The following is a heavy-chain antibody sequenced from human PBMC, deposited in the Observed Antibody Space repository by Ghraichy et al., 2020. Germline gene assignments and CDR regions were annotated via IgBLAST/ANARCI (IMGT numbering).Heavy chain of an antibody. CDR2: IKQDGSEK. CDR3: ARDRAYKSFDY. V-gene: IGHV3-7*03. J-gene: IGHJ4*02. Sequence: GESLNISCAASGFNFTASWMNWVRQAPGKGLEWVAGIKQDGSEKYHVDSVKGRFTISRDNAKNSLYVQMNSLRVEDTAVYYCARDRAYKSFDYWGQGILVTVSS. CDR1: GFNFTASW. D-gene: IGHD5-24*01.